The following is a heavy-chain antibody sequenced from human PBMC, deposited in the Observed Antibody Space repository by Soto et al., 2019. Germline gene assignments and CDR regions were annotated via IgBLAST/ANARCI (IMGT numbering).Heavy chain of an antibody. J-gene: IGHJ3*02. V-gene: IGHV3-7*01. Sequence: EVQLVESGGGLVQPGGSLRLSCAASGFTFSSYWMSWVRQAPGKGLEWVANIKQDGSEKYYVDSVKGRFTISRDNAKSSLYMQMNSLRAEVTAVYYCARRRLEDDAFDIWGQGTMVTVSS. CDR3: ARRRLEDDAFDI. CDR2: IKQDGSEK. D-gene: IGHD1-1*01. CDR1: GFTFSSYW.